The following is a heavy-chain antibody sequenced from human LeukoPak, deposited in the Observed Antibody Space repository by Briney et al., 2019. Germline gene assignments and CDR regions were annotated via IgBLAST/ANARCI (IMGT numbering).Heavy chain of an antibody. CDR1: GYNFTNYG. Sequence: GESLKISCKGSGYNFTNYGIGWVRQMPGKGLEWMGIIYPADSYTRYSPSFRGQVTISADKAISIAYLHLSSLKASDTAMYYCARPKGRGDAFDIWGHGTMVTVSS. CDR2: IYPADSYT. J-gene: IGHJ3*02. CDR3: ARPKGRGDAFDI. V-gene: IGHV5-51*01. D-gene: IGHD3-10*01.